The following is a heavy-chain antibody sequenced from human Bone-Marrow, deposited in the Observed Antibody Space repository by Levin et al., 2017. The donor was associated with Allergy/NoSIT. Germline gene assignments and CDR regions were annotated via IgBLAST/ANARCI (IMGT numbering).Heavy chain of an antibody. J-gene: IGHJ4*02. D-gene: IGHD2-2*01. CDR1: GGSISSGGYY. V-gene: IGHV4-31*03. CDR3: AREVIGGSSTSGYGCIDY. Sequence: PSETLSLTCTVSGGSISSGGYYWSWIRQHPGKGLEWIGYIYYSGSTYYNPSLKSRVTISVDTSKNQFSLKLSSVTAADTAVYYCAREVIGGSSTSGYGCIDYWGQGTLVTVSS. CDR2: IYYSGST.